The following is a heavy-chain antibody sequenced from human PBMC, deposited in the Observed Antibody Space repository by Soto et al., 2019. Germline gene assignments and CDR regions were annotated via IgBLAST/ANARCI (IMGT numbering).Heavy chain of an antibody. CDR2: IYYSGST. V-gene: IGHV4-39*01. CDR1: GGSISSSSYY. D-gene: IGHD6-13*01. Sequence: PSETLPLTCTVSGGSISSSSYYWGWIRQPPGKGLEWIGSIYYSGSTYYNPSLKSRVTISVDTSKNQFSLKLSSVTAADTAVYYCARLGGAYSGYYYYYMDVWGKGTTVTVSS. CDR3: ARLGGAYSGYYYYYMDV. J-gene: IGHJ6*03.